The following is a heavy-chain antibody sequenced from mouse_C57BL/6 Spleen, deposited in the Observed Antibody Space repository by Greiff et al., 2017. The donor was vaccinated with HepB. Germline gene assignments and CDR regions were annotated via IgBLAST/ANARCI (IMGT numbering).Heavy chain of an antibody. D-gene: IGHD2-1*01. Sequence: QVQLQQSGAELVKPGASVKLSCKASGYTFTEYTIHWVKQRSGQGLEWIGWFYPGSGSIKYNEKFKDKATLTADKSSSTVYMELSRLTSEDSAVYFCASHERGTYYGKEDAMDYWGQGTSVTVSS. CDR2: FYPGSGSI. J-gene: IGHJ4*01. CDR3: ASHERGTYYGKEDAMDY. CDR1: GYTFTEYT. V-gene: IGHV1-62-2*01.